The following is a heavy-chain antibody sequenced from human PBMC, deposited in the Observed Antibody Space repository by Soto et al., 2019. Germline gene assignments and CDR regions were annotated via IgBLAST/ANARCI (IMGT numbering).Heavy chain of an antibody. CDR3: ARCTVTTYHYFDY. J-gene: IGHJ4*02. CDR1: GFTFSTYD. CDR2: INRASIYI. V-gene: IGHV3-21*01. D-gene: IGHD4-17*01. Sequence: GGSLRLSCVASGFTFSTYDMNWVRQAPGKGLEWVSSINRASIYIYYADSVRGRFTISRDNAKNSLYLQMDSLRVEDTAVYYCARCTVTTYHYFDYWGQGTLVTVSS.